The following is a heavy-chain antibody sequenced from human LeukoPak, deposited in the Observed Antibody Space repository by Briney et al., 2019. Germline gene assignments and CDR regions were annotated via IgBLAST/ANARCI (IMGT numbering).Heavy chain of an antibody. CDR2: INHSGST. J-gene: IGHJ4*02. CDR3: ARKRLRYFDWLSPYAFDY. V-gene: IGHV4-34*01. D-gene: IGHD3-9*01. Sequence: SETLSLTCAVYGGSFSGDYWSWIRQPPGKGLEWIGEINHSGSTNYNPSLKSRVTISVDTSKNQFSLKLSSVTAADTAVYYCARKRLRYFDWLSPYAFDYWGQGTMVTVSS. CDR1: GGSFSGDY.